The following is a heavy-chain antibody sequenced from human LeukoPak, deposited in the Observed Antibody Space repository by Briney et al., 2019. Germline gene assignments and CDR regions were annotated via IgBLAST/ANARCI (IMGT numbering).Heavy chain of an antibody. V-gene: IGHV1-69*13. CDR1: GGTFSSYA. CDR2: IIPIFGTA. CDR3: ATHCSSTSCPFDY. Sequence: SVKVSCTASGGTFSSYAISWVRQAPGQGLEWMGGIIPIFGTANYAQKFQGRVTITADESTSTAYMELSSLRSEDTAVYYCATHCSSTSCPFDYWGQGTLVTVSS. J-gene: IGHJ4*02. D-gene: IGHD2-2*01.